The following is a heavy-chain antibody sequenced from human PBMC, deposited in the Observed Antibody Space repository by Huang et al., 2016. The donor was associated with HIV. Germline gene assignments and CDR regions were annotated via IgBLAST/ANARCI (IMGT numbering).Heavy chain of an antibody. CDR1: GGSISSYY. CDR3: ARGPSPWQQEAFDI. J-gene: IGHJ3*02. CDR2: IYYSERT. Sequence: QVQLQESGPGLVKPSETLSLTCTVSGGSISSYYWRWIRQPPGKGMECMVYIYYSERTNSIPNLRSRVTISVDTYKIQFSLKLRSVTAADTAVYYCARGPSPWQQEAFDIWGQGTMVTVSS. V-gene: IGHV4-59*01.